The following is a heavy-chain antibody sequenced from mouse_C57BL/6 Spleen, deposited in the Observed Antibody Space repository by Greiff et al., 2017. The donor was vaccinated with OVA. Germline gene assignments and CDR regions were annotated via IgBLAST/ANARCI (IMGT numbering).Heavy chain of an antibody. CDR1: GYTFTSYW. J-gene: IGHJ3*01. CDR2: IDPSDSYT. Sequence: QVQLQQPGAELVMPGASVKLSCKASGYTFTSYWMHWVKQRPGQGLEWIGEIDPSDSYTNYNQKFKGKSTLTVDKSSSPAYMQLSSLQSEDSAVLYCARAYYGSGPAWFDYWGQGTLVTVSA. V-gene: IGHV1-69*01. CDR3: ARAYYGSGPAWFDY. D-gene: IGHD1-1*01.